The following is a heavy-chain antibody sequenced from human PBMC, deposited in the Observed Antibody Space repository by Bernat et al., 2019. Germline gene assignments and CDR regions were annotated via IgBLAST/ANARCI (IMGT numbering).Heavy chain of an antibody. CDR2: IYYSGST. V-gene: IGHV4-30-4*01. CDR3: ASHTSPPTRGYSYEFDY. Sequence: QVQLQESGPGLVKPSQTLSLTCTVSGGSISSGDYYWSWIRQPPGKGLEWIGYIYYSGSTYYNPSLKSRVTISVDTSKNQFSLKLSSVTAADTAVYYCASHTSPPTRGYSYEFDYWGQGTLVTVSS. J-gene: IGHJ4*02. D-gene: IGHD5-18*01. CDR1: GGSISSGDYY.